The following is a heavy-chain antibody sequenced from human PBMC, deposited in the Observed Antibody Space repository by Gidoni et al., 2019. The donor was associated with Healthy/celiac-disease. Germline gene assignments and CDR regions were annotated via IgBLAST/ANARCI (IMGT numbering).Heavy chain of an antibody. Sequence: QLQLQESGPGLVKPSATLSLPCTVSGGPISSSSYSWGWIRQPPGKGLEWIGSIYYSGSTYYNPSLKSRVTISVDTSKNQFSLKLSSVTAADTAVYYCARDRVYCSGGSCYQNWFDPWGQGTLVTVSS. V-gene: IGHV4-39*07. CDR3: ARDRVYCSGGSCYQNWFDP. CDR1: GGPISSSSYS. D-gene: IGHD2-15*01. CDR2: IYYSGST. J-gene: IGHJ5*02.